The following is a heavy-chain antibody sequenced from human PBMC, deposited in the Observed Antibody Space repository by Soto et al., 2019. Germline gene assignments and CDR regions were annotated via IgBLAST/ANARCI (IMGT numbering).Heavy chain of an antibody. CDR2: IYYSGST. Sequence: QVQLQESGPGLVKPSETLSLTCTVSGGSISSYYWSWIRQPPGKGLEWIGYIYYSGSTNYNPSLKSRATISVDTSKNQFSLKLSSVTAADTAVYYCARAWGQVFDNWGQGPLVTVSS. CDR1: GGSISSYY. CDR3: ARAWGQVFDN. V-gene: IGHV4-59*01. D-gene: IGHD7-27*01. J-gene: IGHJ4*02.